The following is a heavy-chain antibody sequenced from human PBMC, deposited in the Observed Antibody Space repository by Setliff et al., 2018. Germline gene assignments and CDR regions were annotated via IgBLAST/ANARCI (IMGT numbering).Heavy chain of an antibody. J-gene: IGHJ4*02. CDR3: ARETAVAGQYYFDY. Sequence: HPGGSLRLSCAASGFTFSSYAMNWVRQAPGKGLEWVSYISGSGSSIFYADSVKGRFTISRDNAKNSLYLQMNSLRADDTAVYYCARETAVAGQYYFDYCGQGTLVTVSS. CDR2: ISGSGSSI. V-gene: IGHV3-48*04. CDR1: GFTFSSYA. D-gene: IGHD6-19*01.